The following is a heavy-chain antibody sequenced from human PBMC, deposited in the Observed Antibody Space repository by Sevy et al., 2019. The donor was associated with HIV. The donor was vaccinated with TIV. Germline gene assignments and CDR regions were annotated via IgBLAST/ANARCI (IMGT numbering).Heavy chain of an antibody. D-gene: IGHD2-8*01. V-gene: IGHV3-33*08. CDR3: ARDPRMYGDYLLAYFDY. Sequence: GGSLRLSCAASGFTFSYFSMHWVRQAPGKGLEWVAVIGYDGSNKYYADSVKGRFSISRDNSRNTLFLQMDSLRAEDTAVYYCARDPRMYGDYLLAYFDYWGQGTLVTVSS. CDR2: IGYDGSNK. CDR1: GFTFSYFS. J-gene: IGHJ4*02.